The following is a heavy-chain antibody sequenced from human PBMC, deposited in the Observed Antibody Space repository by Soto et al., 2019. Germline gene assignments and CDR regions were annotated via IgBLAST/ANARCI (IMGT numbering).Heavy chain of an antibody. CDR2: INPNSGGT. J-gene: IGHJ5*02. CDR3: ARVPAIMVRGVITVWFDP. CDR1: GYTFTGYY. Sequence: ASVKVSCKASGYTFTGYYMHWVRQAPGQGLEWMGWINPNSGGTNYAQKFQGRVTITRDTSASTAYMELSSLRSEDTAVYYCARVPAIMVRGVITVWFDPWGQGTLVTVSS. V-gene: IGHV1-2*02. D-gene: IGHD3-10*01.